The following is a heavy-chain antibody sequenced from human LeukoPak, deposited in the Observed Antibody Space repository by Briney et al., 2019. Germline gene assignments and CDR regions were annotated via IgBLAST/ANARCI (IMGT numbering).Heavy chain of an antibody. CDR2: ISTAGTT. CDR1: GFTVSSSY. V-gene: IGHV3-66*01. CDR3: ARDLEAANTYYFDY. Sequence: GGSLTLSCAASGFTVSSSYMSWVRQAPGKGLEWGSIISTAGTTSYADSVKGRFTISRDNSKNTVYLQVNSLRDEDTAVYYCARDLEAANTYYFDYWGQGTMVTVSS. J-gene: IGHJ4*02. D-gene: IGHD6-13*01.